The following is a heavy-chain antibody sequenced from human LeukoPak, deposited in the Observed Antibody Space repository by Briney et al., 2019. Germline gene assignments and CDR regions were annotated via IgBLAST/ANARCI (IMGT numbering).Heavy chain of an antibody. Sequence: GGSLRLSCAASGFTFSSYEMNWVRQAPGKGLEWVSYISSSGSTIYYADSVKGRFTISRDNAKNSLYLQMNSLRAEDTAVYYCARALYSSGWYPMGYFDYWGQGTLVTVSS. CDR1: GFTFSSYE. CDR2: ISSSGSTI. D-gene: IGHD6-19*01. CDR3: ARALYSSGWYPMGYFDY. J-gene: IGHJ4*02. V-gene: IGHV3-48*03.